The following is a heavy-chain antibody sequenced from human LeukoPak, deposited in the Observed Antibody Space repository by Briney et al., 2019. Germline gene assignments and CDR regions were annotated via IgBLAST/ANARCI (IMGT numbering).Heavy chain of an antibody. Sequence: PGGSLRLSCAASGFTFSSYGMHWVRQAPGKGLEWVAFIRYDGSNKYYADSVKGRFTISRDNSKNTLYLQMNSLRPEDTAVYYCARGGRHSTRIIAVAGTYYWGQGTLVTVSS. CDR1: GFTFSSYG. V-gene: IGHV3-30*02. CDR3: ARGGRHSTRIIAVAGTYY. J-gene: IGHJ4*02. CDR2: IRYDGSNK. D-gene: IGHD6-13*01.